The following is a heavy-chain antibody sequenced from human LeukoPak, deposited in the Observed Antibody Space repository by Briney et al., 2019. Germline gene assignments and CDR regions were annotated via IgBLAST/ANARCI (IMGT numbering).Heavy chain of an antibody. J-gene: IGHJ4*02. CDR1: GFTFSDYV. Sequence: PGGSLRLSCAASGFTFSDYVLHWVRQAPGKGMEWVAVVSYGGSNKYYADSVKGRFTISRDNSKNTFYLQMNSLRADDTALYYCARARGGTSLDYWGQGTLVTVSS. CDR3: ARARGGTSLDY. CDR2: VSYGGSNK. V-gene: IGHV3-30-3*01. D-gene: IGHD3-10*01.